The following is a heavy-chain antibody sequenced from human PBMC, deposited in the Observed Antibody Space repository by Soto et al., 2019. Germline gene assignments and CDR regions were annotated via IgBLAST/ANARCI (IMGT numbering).Heavy chain of an antibody. CDR3: TTDPTSAAVVVVAATDY. Sequence: EVQLVESGGGLVKPGGSLRLSCAASGFTFSNAWMSWVRQAPGKGLEWVGRIKRKTDGGTTDYAAPVKGRFTISRDDSKNTLYLQMNSLKTEDTAVYYCTTDPTSAAVVVVAATDYWGQGTLVTVSS. D-gene: IGHD2-15*01. CDR2: IKRKTDGGTT. V-gene: IGHV3-15*01. CDR1: GFTFSNAW. J-gene: IGHJ4*02.